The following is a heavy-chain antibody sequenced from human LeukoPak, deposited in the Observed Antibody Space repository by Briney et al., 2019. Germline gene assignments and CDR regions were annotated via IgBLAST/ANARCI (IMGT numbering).Heavy chain of an antibody. J-gene: IGHJ4*02. CDR3: AWDGFLGPVTAYLDY. Sequence: PGGSLRLSCAASGFTFSSYAMHWVRQAPGKGLVWVSRVKSDGSSTSYADSVKGRFTISRDNARNTLYLQMNSQRAEDTAVYYCAWDGFLGPVTAYLDYWGQGTPVIVSS. CDR1: GFTFSSYA. CDR2: VKSDGSST. V-gene: IGHV3-74*01. D-gene: IGHD2-21*02.